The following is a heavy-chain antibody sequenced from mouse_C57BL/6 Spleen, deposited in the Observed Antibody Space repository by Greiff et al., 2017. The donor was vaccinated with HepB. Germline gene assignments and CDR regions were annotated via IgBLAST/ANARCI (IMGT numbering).Heavy chain of an antibody. CDR2: INPSSGYT. CDR1: GYTFTSYW. V-gene: IGHV1-7*01. D-gene: IGHD3-2*02. CDR3: AKEARQDDSGYEAMDY. J-gene: IGHJ4*01. Sequence: VQLQQSGAELAKPGASVKLSCKASGYTFTSYWMHWVKQRPGQGLEWIGYINPSSGYTKYNQKFKDKATLTADKSSSTAYMQLSSLTYEDSAVYYCAKEARQDDSGYEAMDYWGQGTSVTVSS.